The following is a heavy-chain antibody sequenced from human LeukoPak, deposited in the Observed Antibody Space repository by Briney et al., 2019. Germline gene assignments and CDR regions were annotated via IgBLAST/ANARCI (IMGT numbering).Heavy chain of an antibody. Sequence: GGSLRLSCAASGFTFSSHGMHWVRQAPGKGLEWVAVIWYDGSNKYYADSVKGRFTISRDNSKNTLYLQMNSLRAEDTAVYYCARARFCSGGSCYSGDWFDPWGQGTLVTVSS. D-gene: IGHD2-15*01. CDR1: GFTFSSHG. CDR2: IWYDGSNK. V-gene: IGHV3-33*01. J-gene: IGHJ5*02. CDR3: ARARFCSGGSCYSGDWFDP.